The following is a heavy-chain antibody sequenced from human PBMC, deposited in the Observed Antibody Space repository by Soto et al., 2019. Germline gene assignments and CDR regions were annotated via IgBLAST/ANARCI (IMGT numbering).Heavy chain of an antibody. CDR2: INHSGST. D-gene: IGHD6-13*01. CDR3: ARSWYYYDDMDV. J-gene: IGHJ6*03. Sequence: SETLSLTCAVYGGSFSGYYWSWIRQPPGKGLEWIGEINHSGSTNYNPSLKSRVTISVDTSKNQFSLKLSSVTAADSAVYYCARSWYYYDDMDVWGKGTTVTVSS. V-gene: IGHV4-34*01. CDR1: GGSFSGYY.